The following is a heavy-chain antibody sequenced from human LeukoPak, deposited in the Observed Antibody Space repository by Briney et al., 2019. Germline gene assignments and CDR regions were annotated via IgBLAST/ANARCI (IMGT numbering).Heavy chain of an antibody. V-gene: IGHV7-4-1*02. Sequence: ASVMVSCKASGYTFTSYAMNWVRQAPGQGLEWMGWINTNTGNPTYAQGFTGRFVFSLDTSVSTAYLQISSLKAEDTAVYYCARALVVAARTYFFDYWGQGTLVTVSS. J-gene: IGHJ4*02. CDR3: ARALVVAARTYFFDY. D-gene: IGHD2-15*01. CDR1: GYTFTSYA. CDR2: INTNTGNP.